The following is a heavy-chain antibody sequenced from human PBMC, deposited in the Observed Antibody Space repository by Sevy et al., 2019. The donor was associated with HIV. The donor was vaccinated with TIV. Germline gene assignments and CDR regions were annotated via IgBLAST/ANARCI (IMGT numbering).Heavy chain of an antibody. Sequence: VESLKISCKGSGYSFTSYWISWVRQMPGKGLEWMGRIDPSDSYTNYTPSFQGHVTISADKSISTAYLQWSSLKASDTAMYYCARLYGDYSDYWGQGTLVTVSS. V-gene: IGHV5-10-1*01. CDR2: IDPSDSYT. D-gene: IGHD4-17*01. CDR3: ARLYGDYSDY. CDR1: GYSFTSYW. J-gene: IGHJ4*02.